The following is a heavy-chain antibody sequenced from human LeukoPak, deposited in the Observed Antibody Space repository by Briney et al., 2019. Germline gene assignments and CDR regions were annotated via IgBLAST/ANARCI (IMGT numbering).Heavy chain of an antibody. D-gene: IGHD3-10*01. CDR1: GYTFAGYY. CDR3: ARVWFGESSGDFYY. J-gene: IGHJ4*02. Sequence: RASVKVSCKASGYTFAGYYMHWVRQAPGQGLEWMGWINPNSGGTNYAQKFQGRVTMTRDTSISTAYMELSRLRYDDTAVYYCARVWFGESSGDFYYWGQGTLVTVSS. CDR2: INPNSGGT. V-gene: IGHV1-2*02.